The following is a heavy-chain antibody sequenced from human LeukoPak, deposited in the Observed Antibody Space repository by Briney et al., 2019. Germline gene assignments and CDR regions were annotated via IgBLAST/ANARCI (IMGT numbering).Heavy chain of an antibody. CDR3: TRDPRHFDS. J-gene: IGHJ5*01. CDR2: ISGSGHDI. V-gene: IGHV3-11*04. CDR1: GFAFSDSY. Sequence: GGSLRLSCAASGFAFSDSYMTWVRQAPGKGVEWVAYISGSGHDINYSDSVKGRFTISRDNAKNSLYLQMSSLRVEDTAVYYCTRDPRHFDSCGQGTLVTVSS. D-gene: IGHD6-6*01.